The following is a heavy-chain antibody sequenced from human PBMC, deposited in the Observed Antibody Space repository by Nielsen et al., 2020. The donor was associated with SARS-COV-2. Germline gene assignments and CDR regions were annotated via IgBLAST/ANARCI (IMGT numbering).Heavy chain of an antibody. CDR1: GFTFDDYG. CDR3: ARVTDIVVVVAATPTGYFDY. D-gene: IGHD2-15*01. CDR2: INWNGGST. Sequence: GALKISCAASGFTFDDYGMSWVRQAPGKGLEWVSGINWNGGSTGYADSVKGRFTISRDNAKNSLYLQMNSLRAEDTALYYCARVTDIVVVVAATPTGYFDYWGQGTLVTVSS. J-gene: IGHJ4*02. V-gene: IGHV3-20*04.